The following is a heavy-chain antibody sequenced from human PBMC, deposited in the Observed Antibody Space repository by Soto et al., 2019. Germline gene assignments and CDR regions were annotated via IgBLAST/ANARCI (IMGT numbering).Heavy chain of an antibody. D-gene: IGHD5-18*01. CDR3: ARDYSGLDY. J-gene: IGHJ4*02. CDR1: GGSFSGYY. CDR2: INHSGST. V-gene: IGHV4-34*01. Sequence: SETLSLTCAVYGGSFSGYYWSWIRQPPGKGLEWIGEINHSGSTNYNPSLKSRVTISVDTSKNQFSLKLNSVTAADTAVYYCARDYSGLDYWGQGTLVTVSS.